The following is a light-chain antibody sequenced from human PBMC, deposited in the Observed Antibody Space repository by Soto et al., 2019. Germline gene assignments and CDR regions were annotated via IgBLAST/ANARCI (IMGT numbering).Light chain of an antibody. J-gene: IGLJ1*01. V-gene: IGLV2-23*02. CDR2: EVS. CDR3: CSYAGSSNFYV. CDR1: SSDVGSYNL. Sequence: SVLPQPASVTGSLGDSITISCPGTSSDVGSYNLVSWYQQHPGKAPKLMIYEVSKRPSGVSNRFSGSKSGNTASLTISGLQADDEADYYCCSYAGSSNFYVFGTGTKVTVL.